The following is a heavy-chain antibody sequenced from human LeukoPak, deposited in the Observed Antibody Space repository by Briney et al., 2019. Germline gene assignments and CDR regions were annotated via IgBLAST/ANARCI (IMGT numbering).Heavy chain of an antibody. V-gene: IGHV4-59*04. CDR3: ARQASQWLSRNQIDS. J-gene: IGHJ4*02. D-gene: IGHD6-19*01. Sequence: SETLSLTCTVSGGSISSYYWSWIRQPPGKGLEWIGSIYHSGGTYYNPSLKSRVTISVDTSKNQFSLKLSSVSAADGAVYYCARQASQWLSRNQIDSWGQGTLVTVSS. CDR2: IYHSGGT. CDR1: GGSISSYY.